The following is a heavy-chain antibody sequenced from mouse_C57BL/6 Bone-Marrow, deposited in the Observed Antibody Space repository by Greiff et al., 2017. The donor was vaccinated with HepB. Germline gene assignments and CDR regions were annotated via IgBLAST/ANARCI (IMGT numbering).Heavy chain of an antibody. CDR3: TTRGYCL. CDR1: GFNIKDDY. V-gene: IGHV14-4*01. J-gene: IGHJ4*01. CDR2: IDPENGDT. Sequence: VQLQQSGAELVRPGASVKLSCTASGFNIKDDYMHWVKQRPEQGLEWIGWIDPENGDTEYASKFQGKATITADTSSNTAYLQLSSLTSEDTAVYSCTTRGYCLWGQGPSVTVSS.